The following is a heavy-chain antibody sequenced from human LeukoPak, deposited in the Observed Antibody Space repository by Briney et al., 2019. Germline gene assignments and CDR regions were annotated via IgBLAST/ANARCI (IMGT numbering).Heavy chain of an antibody. J-gene: IGHJ5*02. Sequence: SETLSLTCAVYGGSFSGYYWSWIRQPPGKGLEWIGEINHSGSTNYNPSLKSRVTISVDTSKNQFSLKLSSVTAADTAVYYCARGSEWNSFDPWGQGTLVTVSS. V-gene: IGHV4-34*01. CDR1: GGSFSGYY. CDR2: INHSGST. D-gene: IGHD3-3*01. CDR3: ARGSEWNSFDP.